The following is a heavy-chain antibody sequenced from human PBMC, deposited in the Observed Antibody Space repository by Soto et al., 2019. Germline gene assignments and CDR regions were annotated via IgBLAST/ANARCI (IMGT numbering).Heavy chain of an antibody. CDR3: ARDLGGYASH. Sequence: EVQLVESGGGLVQPGGSLRLSCAASGFTFSNYWMHWVRQAPGKGPVWVSRINTDGSTTNYADSVKGRFTISRDNAKNTLYLQTNSLGAEDTAVYYFARDLGGYASHWGQGTLVTVSS. V-gene: IGHV3-74*01. J-gene: IGHJ4*02. CDR1: GFTFSNYW. CDR2: INTDGSTT. D-gene: IGHD3-16*01.